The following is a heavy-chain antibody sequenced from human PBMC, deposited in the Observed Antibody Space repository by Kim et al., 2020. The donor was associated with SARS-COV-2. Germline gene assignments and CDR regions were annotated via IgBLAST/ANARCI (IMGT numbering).Heavy chain of an antibody. CDR3: AKDPRITMIVVVIRAFDY. CDR1: GFTFSSYA. D-gene: IGHD3-22*01. J-gene: IGHJ4*02. Sequence: GGSLRLSCAASGFTFSSYAMSWVRQAPGKGLEWVSAISGSGGSTYYADSVKGRFTISRDNSKNTLYLQMNSRRAEDTAVYYCAKDPRITMIVVVIRAFDYWGQGTLVTVSS. V-gene: IGHV3-23*01. CDR2: ISGSGGST.